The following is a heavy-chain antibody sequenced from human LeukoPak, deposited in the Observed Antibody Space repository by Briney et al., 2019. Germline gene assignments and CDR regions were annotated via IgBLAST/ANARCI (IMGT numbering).Heavy chain of an antibody. CDR3: ARGSRLEHAYYGSVHNWFDP. J-gene: IGHJ5*02. D-gene: IGHD3-10*01. Sequence: SETLSLTCTVSGGSISSYYWSWIRQPPGKGLEWIGYIYYSGSTNYNPSLKSRVTISVDTSKNQFSLKLSSVTAADTAVYYCARGSRLEHAYYGSVHNWFDPWGQGTLVTVSS. CDR1: GGSISSYY. V-gene: IGHV4-59*01. CDR2: IYYSGST.